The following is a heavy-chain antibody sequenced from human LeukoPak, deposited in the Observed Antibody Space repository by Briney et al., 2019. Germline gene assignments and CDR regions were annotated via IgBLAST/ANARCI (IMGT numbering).Heavy chain of an antibody. CDR2: IYYSGYS. Sequence: PSETLSLTCTVSGCSITSYYWARLRQPPGKGLEWIGYIYYSGYSNYNPSLKSRVSMSVDTSKNQFSLKLTSVTAADTTVYYCARHSIASDGARLFDYWGRGTLVTVSS. V-gene: IGHV4-59*08. CDR1: GCSITSYY. D-gene: IGHD2-21*01. J-gene: IGHJ4*02. CDR3: ARHSIASDGARLFDY.